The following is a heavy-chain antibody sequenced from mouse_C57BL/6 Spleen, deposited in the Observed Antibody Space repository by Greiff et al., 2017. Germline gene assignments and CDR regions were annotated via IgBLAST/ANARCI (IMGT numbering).Heavy chain of an antibody. CDR1: GYTFTSYW. V-gene: IGHV1-72*01. Sequence: QVQLKQPGAELVKPGASVKLSCKASGYTFTSYWMHWVKQRPGRGLEWIGRIDPNSGGTKYNEKFKSKATLTVDKPSSTAYMQLSSLTSEDSAVYYCARSFITTLVWDYWGQGTTLTVSS. D-gene: IGHD1-1*01. CDR2: IDPNSGGT. J-gene: IGHJ2*01. CDR3: ARSFITTLVWDY.